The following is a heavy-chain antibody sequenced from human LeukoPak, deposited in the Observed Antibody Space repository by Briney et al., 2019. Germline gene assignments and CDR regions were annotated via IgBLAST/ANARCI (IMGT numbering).Heavy chain of an antibody. CDR1: GGSISSGGYY. V-gene: IGHV4-30-2*01. CDR3: ATALPFQLVH. CDR2: IYHSGST. J-gene: IGHJ4*02. Sequence: PSQTLSLTCTVSGGSISSGGYYWSWIRQPPGKGLEWIGYIYHSGSTYYNPSLKSRVTISVDRSKNQFSLKLSSVTAADTAVYYCATALPFQLVHWGQGTLVTVSS. D-gene: IGHD6-13*01.